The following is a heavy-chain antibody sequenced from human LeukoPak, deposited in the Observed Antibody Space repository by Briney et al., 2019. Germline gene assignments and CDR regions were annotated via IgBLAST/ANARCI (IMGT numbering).Heavy chain of an antibody. CDR1: GGSFSGYY. D-gene: IGHD3-16*01. V-gene: IGHV4-34*01. Sequence: SETLSLTCAVFGGSFSGYYWNWIRQPPGKGLEWIGQINPSRNTNYNPSLKSRVTISVDTSKNQFSLKLSSVTAADTAVYYCARETSQKGAHYMDVWGKGTTITISS. J-gene: IGHJ6*03. CDR2: INPSRNT. CDR3: ARETSQKGAHYMDV.